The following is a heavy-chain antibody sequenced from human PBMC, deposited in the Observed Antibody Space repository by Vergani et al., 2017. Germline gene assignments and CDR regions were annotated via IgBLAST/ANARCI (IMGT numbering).Heavy chain of an antibody. CDR3: ARHGGSGNFYHLFDS. Sequence: QVQLQESGPGQVKPSQTLSLTCSVSGDSINGGDYYWGWIRQSPGKGLEWLGYIYYSGITYYSPSLRARLSMSVDTSKNQFSLKLTSVTAADTAVYYCARHGGSGNFYHLFDSWGQGTLVTVSS. CDR2: IYYSGIT. J-gene: IGHJ4*02. CDR1: GDSINGGDYY. D-gene: IGHD3-10*01. V-gene: IGHV4-30-4*08.